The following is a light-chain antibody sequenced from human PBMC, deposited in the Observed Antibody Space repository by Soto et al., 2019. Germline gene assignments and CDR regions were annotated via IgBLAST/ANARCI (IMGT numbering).Light chain of an antibody. CDR1: SSDVGGYNY. J-gene: IGLJ1*01. V-gene: IGLV2-14*01. Sequence: QSVLTQPASVSGSPGQSITISCTGTSSDVGGYNYVSWYQHHPGKAPKLMIFEVNDRPSGVSNRFSGSKSGNTASLTISGLQADDEADYYCSSYTSRRICYVFGTGTKVTVL. CDR2: EVN. CDR3: SSYTSRRICYV.